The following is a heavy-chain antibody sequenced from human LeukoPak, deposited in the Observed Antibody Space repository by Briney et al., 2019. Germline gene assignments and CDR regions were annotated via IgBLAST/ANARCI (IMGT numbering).Heavy chain of an antibody. V-gene: IGHV3-7*01. J-gene: IGHJ4*02. CDR2: IKQDGSEI. CDR1: GFRFTNYW. D-gene: IGHD6-13*01. CDR3: ARIGYSSSSFDY. Sequence: GGSPRLSCAASGFRFTNYWMSWVRQAPGKGLEWVANIKQDGSEIDYSDPMKGRFTISRDNTRNSVYLQVDSLRAEDTAVYYCARIGYSSSSFDYWGQGTLVTVSS.